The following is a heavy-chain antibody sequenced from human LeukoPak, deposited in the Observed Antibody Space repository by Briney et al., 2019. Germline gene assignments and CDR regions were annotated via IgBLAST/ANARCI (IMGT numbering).Heavy chain of an antibody. J-gene: IGHJ5*02. Sequence: SETLSLTCTVSGGSISSSSYYWGWIRQPPGKGLEWIGSIYYSGSTYYNPSLKSRVTISVDTSKNQFSLKLSSVTAADTAVYYCARQRPSPVAYNWFDPWGRGTLVTVSS. CDR1: GGSISSSSYY. V-gene: IGHV4-39*01. CDR2: IYYSGST. D-gene: IGHD4-23*01. CDR3: ARQRPSPVAYNWFDP.